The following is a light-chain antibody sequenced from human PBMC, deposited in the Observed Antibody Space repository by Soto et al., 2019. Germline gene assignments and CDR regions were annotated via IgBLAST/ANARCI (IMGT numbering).Light chain of an antibody. V-gene: IGLV2-23*01. CDR3: CSDAGSSTWV. Sequence: QSALTQPASVSGSPGQSITISCTGTSSDVGSYNLVYWYQKHPGKAPKLMIYEDSKRPSGVSNRFSGSKSGHTASLTISGLQTEDEDDYYCCSDAGSSTWVFGGGTKLTV. J-gene: IGLJ3*02. CDR2: EDS. CDR1: SSDVGSYNL.